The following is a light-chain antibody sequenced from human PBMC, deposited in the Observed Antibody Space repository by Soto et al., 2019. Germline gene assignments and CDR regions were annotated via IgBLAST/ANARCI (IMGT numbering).Light chain of an antibody. V-gene: IGKV3-11*01. J-gene: IGKJ4*01. Sequence: EIVLTQSPATLSLSPGERATLSCRASQSVSSYLAWYQQKPGQAPRLLIYDASNRATGIPARFSGSGSGTDFTLTTSSLQPEAFAVYYCQQRSNRPPLTFGGGTKVETK. CDR2: DAS. CDR3: QQRSNRPPLT. CDR1: QSVSSY.